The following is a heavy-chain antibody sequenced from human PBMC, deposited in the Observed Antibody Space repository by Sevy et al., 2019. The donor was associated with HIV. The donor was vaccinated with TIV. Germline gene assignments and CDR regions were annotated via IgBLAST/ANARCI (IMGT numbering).Heavy chain of an antibody. J-gene: IGHJ6*02. CDR1: GFPFSSYA. CDR2: LIGGGRRT. V-gene: IGHV3-23*01. CDR3: AKRRVQSGLSGGGANYGMDV. Sequence: GGSLRLSCAASGFPFSSYAMSWVRQAPGRGLEWVSTLIGGGRRTYYADSVTGRFLISRDNSRNTLYRQMNSLRAEDTAIYYCAKRRVQSGLSGGGANYGMDVCGRGTTVTVSS. D-gene: IGHD2-8*02.